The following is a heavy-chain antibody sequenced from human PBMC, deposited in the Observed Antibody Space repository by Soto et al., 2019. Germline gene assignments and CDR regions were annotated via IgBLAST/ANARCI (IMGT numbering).Heavy chain of an antibody. Sequence: SQALSVTCAISGDSISSNSAAWNWIRQSPSRGFEWLGRTYYRSRWYHDYAVSVKSRIIINPDTSKNQVSLQLNSVTPDDTAVYDGASYTYDHWGHGTVVTVSS. J-gene: IGHJ5*02. CDR1: GDSISSNSAA. V-gene: IGHV6-1*01. CDR3: ASYTYDH. CDR2: TYYRSRWYH.